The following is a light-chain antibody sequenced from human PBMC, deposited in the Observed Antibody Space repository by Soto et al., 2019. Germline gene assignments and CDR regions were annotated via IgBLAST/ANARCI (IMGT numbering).Light chain of an antibody. Sequence: DIQMTQSPSTLSASVGDRVTITCRASQSISSWLAWYQQKPGKAPKLLIYKASSVESGVPSRFSGSGSGTEFTLTISRLQPDDFATYYCQEYNSYSRTFGQGTKVEIK. CDR1: QSISSW. CDR3: QEYNSYSRT. CDR2: KAS. J-gene: IGKJ1*01. V-gene: IGKV1-5*03.